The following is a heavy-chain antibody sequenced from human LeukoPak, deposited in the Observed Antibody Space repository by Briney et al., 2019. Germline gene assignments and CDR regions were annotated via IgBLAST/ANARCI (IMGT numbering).Heavy chain of an antibody. CDR3: ARAPIPGIAVAEAGY. D-gene: IGHD6-19*01. V-gene: IGHV4-34*01. CDR1: GGSFSGYY. CDR2: INHSGST. J-gene: IGHJ4*02. Sequence: SETLSLTCAVYGGSFSGYYWSWIRQPPGKGLEWIGEINHSGSTNYNPSLKSRVTISVDTSKNQFSLKLSSVTAADTAVYYCARAPIPGIAVAEAGYWGQGTLVTVSS.